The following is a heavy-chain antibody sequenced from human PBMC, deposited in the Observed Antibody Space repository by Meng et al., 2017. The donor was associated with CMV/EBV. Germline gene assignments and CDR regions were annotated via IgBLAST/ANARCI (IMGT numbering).Heavy chain of an antibody. D-gene: IGHD3-3*01. Sequence: GGSLRLSCAASGFTFSNAWMSWVRQAPGKGLEWVGRIKSKTDDGTTDYAAPVKGRFTISRDDSKNTLYLQMNSLKTEDTAVYYCTTVTILIDYWGQGTLVTVSS. J-gene: IGHJ4*02. CDR2: IKSKTDDGTT. CDR3: TTVTILIDY. V-gene: IGHV3-15*01. CDR1: GFTFSNAW.